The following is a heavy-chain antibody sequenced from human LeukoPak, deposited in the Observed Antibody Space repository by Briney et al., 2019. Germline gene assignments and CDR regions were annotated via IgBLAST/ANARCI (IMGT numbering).Heavy chain of an antibody. CDR3: AKDLGQLVSLYYFDY. V-gene: IGHV3-23*01. Sequence: TGGSLRLSCAASGFTFSSYAMSWVRQAPGKGLEWVSGISSSDGSTYYADSVKGRFTISRDNSKNTLYLQMNSLRAEDTAVYYCAKDLGQLVSLYYFDYWGQGTLVTVSS. J-gene: IGHJ4*02. D-gene: IGHD6-6*01. CDR2: ISSSDGST. CDR1: GFTFSSYA.